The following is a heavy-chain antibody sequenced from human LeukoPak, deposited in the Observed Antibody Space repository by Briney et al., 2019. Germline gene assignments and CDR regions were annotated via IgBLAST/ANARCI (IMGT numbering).Heavy chain of an antibody. CDR2: ISSSSSYI. V-gene: IGHV3-21*01. CDR3: ARDSLHPRRLSDAFDV. J-gene: IGHJ3*01. CDR1: GFTFCSYN. Sequence: GTLCLSCAASGFTFCSYNFKWLRQAPGKGLKWVSSISSSSSYIYCTDSVKGRFTISRDNARNSLFLQMSSLRAEDTAVYYCARDSLHPRRLSDAFDVWGQGTMVTVSS. D-gene: IGHD3-16*02.